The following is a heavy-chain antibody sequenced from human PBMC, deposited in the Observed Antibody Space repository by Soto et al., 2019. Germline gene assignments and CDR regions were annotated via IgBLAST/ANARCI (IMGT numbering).Heavy chain of an antibody. CDR2: ISWSSVTF. D-gene: IGHD5-12*01. J-gene: IGHJ4*02. CDR1: GFTFNNHA. V-gene: IGHV3-9*01. Sequence: GGSLRLSCAVSGFTFNNHAMHWVRRAPGKGLEWVSGISWSSVTFGYAESVKGRFTISRDNAKNSLFLEMNSLRPEDTAFYYCARDHDEDFGYDLDYFDYWGQG. CDR3: ARDHDEDFGYDLDYFDY.